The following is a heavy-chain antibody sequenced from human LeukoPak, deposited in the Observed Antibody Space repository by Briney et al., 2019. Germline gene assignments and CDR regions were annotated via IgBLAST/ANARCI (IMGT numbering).Heavy chain of an antibody. D-gene: IGHD5-12*01. V-gene: IGHV3-30*18. CDR3: AKGGGYEAQYYYYYLDV. CDR2: ISYDGSNK. CDR1: GFTFSSYG. J-gene: IGHJ6*03. Sequence: GRSLRLSCAASGFTFSSYGMHWVRQAPGKGLEWVAVISYDGSNKYYADSVKGRFTISRDNSKNTLYLQMKSLRAEDTAVYYCAKGGGYEAQYYYYYLDVWGKGTTVTISS.